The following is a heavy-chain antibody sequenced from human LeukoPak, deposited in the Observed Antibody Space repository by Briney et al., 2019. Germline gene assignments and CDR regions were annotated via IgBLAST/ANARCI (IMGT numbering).Heavy chain of an antibody. D-gene: IGHD6-19*01. CDR2: INHSGIT. J-gene: IGHJ4*02. CDR3: AREGYSSGWYKSDY. CDR1: GGSFSGYY. V-gene: IGHV4-34*01. Sequence: PSETLSLTCAVSGGSFSGYYWSWIRQPPGKGLEWIGEINHSGITNYNPSLKGRVTISVDTSKNQFSLNLSSVTAADTAVYYCAREGYSSGWYKSDYEGQGPLAIVSA.